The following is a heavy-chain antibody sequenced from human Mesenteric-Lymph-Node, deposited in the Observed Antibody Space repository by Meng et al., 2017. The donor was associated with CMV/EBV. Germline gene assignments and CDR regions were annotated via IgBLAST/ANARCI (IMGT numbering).Heavy chain of an antibody. CDR3: ARHYGGNSAAFDV. CDR2: ISDSGDST. J-gene: IGHJ3*01. Sequence: GGSLRLSCAASGFTFSSYSMNWVRQAPGKGLEWVSAISDSGDSTYYADSVKGRFTFSRDNSKNTLYLQMNSLRVEDTAEYYCARHYGGNSAAFDVWGQGTMVTVSS. V-gene: IGHV3-23*01. CDR1: GFTFSSYS. D-gene: IGHD4-23*01.